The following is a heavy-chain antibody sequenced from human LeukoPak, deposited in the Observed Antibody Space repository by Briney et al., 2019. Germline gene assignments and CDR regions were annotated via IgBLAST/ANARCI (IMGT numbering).Heavy chain of an antibody. J-gene: IGHJ6*03. CDR2: IYSGGST. V-gene: IGHV3-53*01. CDR1: GFTLSSNY. CDR3: ARVSCSSTSCYFPYYYYYYMDV. D-gene: IGHD2-2*01. Sequence: PGGSLRLSCAASGFTLSSNYMSWVRQAPGKGLEWVSVIYSGGSTYYADSVKGRFTISRDNSKNTLYLQMNSLRADATAVYYCARVSCSSTSCYFPYYYYYYMDVWGKGTTVTISS.